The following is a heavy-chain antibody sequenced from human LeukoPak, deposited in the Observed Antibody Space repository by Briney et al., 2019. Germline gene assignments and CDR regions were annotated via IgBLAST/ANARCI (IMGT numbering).Heavy chain of an antibody. CDR2: ISSDGGVT. D-gene: IGHD6-19*01. CDR1: GFTFSTYA. CDR3: TRRSLPERSGWYFPDY. Sequence: GGSLRLSCAASGFTFSTYAMHWVRQAPGKGLEYVAAISSDGGVTYYADSVKGRFTISRDNSKNTLYLQMGSLRAEDMAVYYCTRRSLPERSGWYFPDYWGQGTLVTVSS. J-gene: IGHJ4*02. V-gene: IGHV3-64*02.